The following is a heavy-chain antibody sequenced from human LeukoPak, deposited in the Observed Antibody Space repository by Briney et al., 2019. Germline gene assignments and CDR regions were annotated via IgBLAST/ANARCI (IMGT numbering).Heavy chain of an antibody. CDR1: GFTFSSYS. J-gene: IGHJ4*02. V-gene: IGHV3-21*01. CDR3: ARGRQRTHFDY. Sequence: GGSLRLSCAASGFTFSSYSMNWVRQAPGKGLEWVSSISSSSSYIYYADSVKGRFTISRDNAKNSLYLHMNSLRAEDTAVYYCARGRQRTHFDYWGQGTLVTVSS. CDR2: ISSSSSYI.